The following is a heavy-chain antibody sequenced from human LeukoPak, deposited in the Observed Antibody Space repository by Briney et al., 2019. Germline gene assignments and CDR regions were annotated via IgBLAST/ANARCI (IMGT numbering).Heavy chain of an antibody. CDR2: INSDGSST. Sequence: GGSLRLSCAASGFTFSSYWMHWVRQAPGKGLVWVSRINSDGSSTSYADSVKGRFTISRDNAKNTLYLQMNSLRAEDTAVYYCARVMWNGSGSPTHYYYYMDVWGKGTTVTVSS. J-gene: IGHJ6*03. D-gene: IGHD3-10*01. V-gene: IGHV3-74*01. CDR1: GFTFSSYW. CDR3: ARVMWNGSGSPTHYYYYMDV.